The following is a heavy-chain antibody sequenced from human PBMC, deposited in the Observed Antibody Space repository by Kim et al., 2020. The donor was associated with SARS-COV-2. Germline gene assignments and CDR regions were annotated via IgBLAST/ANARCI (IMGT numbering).Heavy chain of an antibody. CDR3: ARDGRTSWYFDL. Sequence: TNSHPSLQSRVTPSEDSAKNQLSLRLSSVTAADTAVYYCARDGRTSWYFDLWGRGTLVTVSS. CDR2: T. D-gene: IGHD2-2*01. J-gene: IGHJ2*01. V-gene: IGHV4-59*01.